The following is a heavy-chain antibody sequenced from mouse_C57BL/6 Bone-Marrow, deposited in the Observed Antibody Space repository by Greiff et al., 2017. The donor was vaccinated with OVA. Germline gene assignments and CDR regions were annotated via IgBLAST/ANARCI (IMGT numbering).Heavy chain of an antibody. CDR2: ISSGGSYI. D-gene: IGHD3-3*01. CDR3: ASLGGRHYFDF. V-gene: IGHV5-6*01. CDR1: GFTFSSYG. J-gene: IGHJ2*01. Sequence: EVQGVESGGDLVKPGGSLKLSCAASGFTFSSYGMPWVRQTPDKRLEWVATISSGGSYIYYPDSVKGRFTISRDNAKNTLYLQMSSPKSADTAIYYCASLGGRHYFDFWGQGTTLTVSS.